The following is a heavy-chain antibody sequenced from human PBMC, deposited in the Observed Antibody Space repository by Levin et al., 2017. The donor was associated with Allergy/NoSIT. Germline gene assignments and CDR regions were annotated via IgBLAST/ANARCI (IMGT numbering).Heavy chain of an antibody. Sequence: SQTLSLTCTVSGGSISSYYWSWIRQPPGKGLEWIGYIYYSGSTNYNPSLKSRVTISVDTSKNQFSLKLSSVTAADTAVYYCAESARGQWLVNWGQGTLVTVSS. CDR3: AESARGQWLVN. V-gene: IGHV4-59*01. CDR2: IYYSGST. D-gene: IGHD6-19*01. J-gene: IGHJ4*02. CDR1: GGSISSYY.